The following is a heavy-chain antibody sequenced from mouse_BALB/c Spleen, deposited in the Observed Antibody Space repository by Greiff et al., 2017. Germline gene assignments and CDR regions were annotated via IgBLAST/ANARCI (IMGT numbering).Heavy chain of an antibody. CDR3: ARSYDYVQAWFAY. D-gene: IGHD2-4*01. CDR2: INPYNDGT. V-gene: IGHV1-14*01. Sequence: EVQLQQSGPELVKPGASVKMSCKASGYTFTSYVMHWVKQKPGQGLEWIGYINPYNDGTKYNEKFKGKATLTSDKSSSTAYMELSSLTSEDSAVYYCARSYDYVQAWFAYWGQGTLVTVSA. J-gene: IGHJ3*01. CDR1: GYTFTSYV.